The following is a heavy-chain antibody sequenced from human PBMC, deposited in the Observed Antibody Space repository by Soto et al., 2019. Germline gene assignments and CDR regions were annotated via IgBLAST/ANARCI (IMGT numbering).Heavy chain of an antibody. D-gene: IGHD2-15*01. CDR1: GFTFSSYS. CDR2: ISSSSSYI. CDR3: ARDPLHCSGGSCYPDQPPY. J-gene: IGHJ4*02. V-gene: IGHV3-21*01. Sequence: GGSLRLSCAASGFTFSSYSMNWVRQAPGKGLEWVSSISSSSSYIYYADSVKGRFTISRDNAKNSLYLQMNSLRAEDTAVYYCARDPLHCSGGSCYPDQPPYWGQGTLVTVSS.